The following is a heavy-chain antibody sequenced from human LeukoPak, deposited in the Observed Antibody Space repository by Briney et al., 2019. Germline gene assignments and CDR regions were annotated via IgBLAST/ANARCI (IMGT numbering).Heavy chain of an antibody. J-gene: IGHJ6*04. CDR2: IKQDGGER. D-gene: IGHD3-10*01. CDR3: AREWNYYGSGIMDV. Sequence: GGSLRLSCAASGFTFSSYWMSWVRQAPGKGLEWVANIKQDGGERYYVGSVKGRFTISRDNAKNSLYLQMNSPRAEDTAVYYCAREWNYYGSGIMDVWGKGTTVTVSS. CDR1: GFTFSSYW. V-gene: IGHV3-7*01.